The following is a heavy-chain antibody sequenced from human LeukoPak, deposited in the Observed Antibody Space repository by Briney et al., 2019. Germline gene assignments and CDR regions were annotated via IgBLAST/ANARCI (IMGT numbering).Heavy chain of an antibody. J-gene: IGHJ4*02. CDR3: ARAAYYDSSGYWP. CDR2: ISSNGGST. D-gene: IGHD3-22*01. V-gene: IGHV3-64*01. Sequence: GGSLRLSCAASGFTFSSYAMHWVRQAPGEGLEYVSAISSNGGSTYYANSVKGRFTISRDNSKNTLYLQMGSLRAEDMAVYYCARAAYYDSSGYWPWGQGTLVTVSS. CDR1: GFTFSSYA.